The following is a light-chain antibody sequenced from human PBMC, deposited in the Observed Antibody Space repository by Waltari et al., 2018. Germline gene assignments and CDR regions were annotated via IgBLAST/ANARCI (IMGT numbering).Light chain of an antibody. CDR2: ATS. J-gene: IGKJ2*01. V-gene: IGKV1-39*01. CDR1: ENIGSY. Sequence: DIQMTQSPSSLSASIGDRVTITCRASENIGSYLNWYQQRKGEAPKLLIYATSTVQTEVPSRFSGIGSRTDFTLTISSLQPEDFATYYCQHTFETPYSFGQGTKLESK. CDR3: QHTFETPYS.